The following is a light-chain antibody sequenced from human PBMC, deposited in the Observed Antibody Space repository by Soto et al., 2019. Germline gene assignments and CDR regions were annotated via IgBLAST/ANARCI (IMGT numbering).Light chain of an antibody. V-gene: IGLV1-40*01. CDR3: QSYDSSPSGYV. Sequence: QSALTQTPSVSGAPGQRVAISCSGRSSDTGAGYHVHWYQQLPGTASKHLTYGNTNPPSGVTARFSGSKSGTSASLAITGLQTEDEADYYCQSYDSSPSGYVFGTGTKVTV. J-gene: IGLJ1*01. CDR1: SSDTGAGYH. CDR2: GNT.